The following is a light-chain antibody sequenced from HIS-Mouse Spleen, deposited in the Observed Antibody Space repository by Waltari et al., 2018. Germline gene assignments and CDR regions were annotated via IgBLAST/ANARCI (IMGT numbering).Light chain of an antibody. CDR1: QSVSSN. V-gene: IGKV3-15*01. J-gene: IGKJ3*01. Sequence: EIVMTQSPATLSVSPGERATLSCRASQSVSSNLAWYQQKPGQAPRLLIYGASTRATGIPARFSGSGSRTEFTLTISSMQSEDFAVYYCQQYNNWPFPFGPGTKVDIK. CDR2: GAS. CDR3: QQYNNWPFP.